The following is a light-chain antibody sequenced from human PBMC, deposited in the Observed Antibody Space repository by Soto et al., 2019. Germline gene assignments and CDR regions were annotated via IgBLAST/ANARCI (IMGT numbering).Light chain of an antibody. J-gene: IGKJ1*01. CDR2: DGS. CDR3: QQYNTFSRT. Sequence: IQVTQSPSTLSASEGDRVTITCRASQSLGNWLAWYQQKPGKAPRLLIYDGSNLESGVPSRFSGSGSGSEFTLTIKSMQTEDYANYYCQQYNTFSRTFGQGTKVDIK. CDR1: QSLGNW. V-gene: IGKV1-5*01.